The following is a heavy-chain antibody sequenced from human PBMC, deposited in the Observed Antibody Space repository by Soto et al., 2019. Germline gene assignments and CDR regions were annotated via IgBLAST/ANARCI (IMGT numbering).Heavy chain of an antibody. J-gene: IGHJ4*02. CDR1: GYTFTGYY. Sequence: ASVKVSCKAAGYTFTGYYMHWVRQAPGQGLEWMGWINPNSGGTNYAQKFQGWVTMTRDTSISTAYMELSRLRSDDTAVYYCARGAFYTATWLDRRYSSGQFDYWGPGLLVT. CDR3: ARGAFYTATWLDRRYSSGQFDY. V-gene: IGHV1-2*04. D-gene: IGHD5-18*01. CDR2: INPNSGGT.